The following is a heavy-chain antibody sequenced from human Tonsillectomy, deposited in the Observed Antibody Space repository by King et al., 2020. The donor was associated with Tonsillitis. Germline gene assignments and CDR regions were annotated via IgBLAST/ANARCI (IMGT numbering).Heavy chain of an antibody. D-gene: IGHD3-3*01. Sequence: VQLQQWGAGLLKPSETLSLTCAVYGGSFSGYYWSWIRQPPGKGLEWIGEINHSGSTNYNPSLKSRVTISVDTSKNQFSLKLSSVTAADTAVYYCARGTPTIFGGRTGFDYWGQGTLVTVSS. J-gene: IGHJ4*02. CDR2: INHSGST. V-gene: IGHV4-34*01. CDR1: GGSFSGYY. CDR3: ARGTPTIFGGRTGFDY.